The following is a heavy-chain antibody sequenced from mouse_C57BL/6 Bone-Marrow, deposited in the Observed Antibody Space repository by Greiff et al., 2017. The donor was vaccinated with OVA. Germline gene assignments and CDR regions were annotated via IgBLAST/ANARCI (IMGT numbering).Heavy chain of an antibody. CDR2: ISNGGGST. V-gene: IGHV5-12*01. D-gene: IGHD1-1*01. J-gene: IGHJ2*01. CDR1: GFTFSDYY. Sequence: EVKLEESGGGLVQPGGSLKLSCAASGFTFSDYYMYWVRQTPEKRLEWVAYISNGGGSTYYPDTVKGRFTISRDNAKNTLYLQMSRLKSEDTAMYYCARHRNYYGSSYLDYWGQGTTLTVSS. CDR3: ARHRNYYGSSYLDY.